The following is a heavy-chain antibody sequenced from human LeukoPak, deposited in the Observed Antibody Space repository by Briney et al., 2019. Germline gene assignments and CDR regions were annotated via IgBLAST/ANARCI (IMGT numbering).Heavy chain of an antibody. V-gene: IGHV3-33*01. CDR3: ARELPPLVKFYFDH. D-gene: IGHD1-26*01. J-gene: IGHJ4*02. CDR1: GFTFSGYG. Sequence: PGGSLRLSCAASGFTFSGYGMHWVRQAPGKGLEWVAVIWYDGSSKYYADSVKGRFTISRDNPKNTLYLQMNSLRAGDTAVYYCARELPPLVKFYFDHWGQGTLVTVSS. CDR2: IWYDGSSK.